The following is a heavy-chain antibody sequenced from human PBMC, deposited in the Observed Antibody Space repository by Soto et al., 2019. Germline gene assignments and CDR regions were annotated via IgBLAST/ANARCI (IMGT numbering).Heavy chain of an antibody. V-gene: IGHV3-33*01. CDR1: GFTFSSYG. Sequence: GGSLRLSCAASGFTFSSYGMHWVRQAPGKGLEWVAVIWYDGSNKYYADSVKGRFTISRDNSKNTLYLQMNSLRAEDTAVYYCARDWSGQLVGDYYYYYYGMDVWGQGTTVTVSS. D-gene: IGHD6-6*01. CDR3: ARDWSGQLVGDYYYYYYGMDV. J-gene: IGHJ6*02. CDR2: IWYDGSNK.